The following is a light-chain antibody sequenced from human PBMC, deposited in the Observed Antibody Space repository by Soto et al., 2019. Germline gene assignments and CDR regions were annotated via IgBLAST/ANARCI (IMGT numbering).Light chain of an antibody. CDR1: QSISSW. V-gene: IGKV1-5*01. CDR2: AAS. J-gene: IGKJ1*01. Sequence: IQMSRSPSTLSPSLADRFTIACGASQSISSWLAWYQQKPGKAPKLLIYAASSLESGVPSRFSGSGSGTEFTLTISSLQPDDFATYYCQQYNSYPWTFGQGTKV. CDR3: QQYNSYPWT.